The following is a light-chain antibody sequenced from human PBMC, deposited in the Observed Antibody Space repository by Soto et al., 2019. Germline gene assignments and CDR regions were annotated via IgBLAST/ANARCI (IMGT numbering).Light chain of an antibody. J-gene: IGKJ2*01. CDR3: QQPFHSPRT. CDR1: QSVISDF. Sequence: EIVLTQSPGTLSLSPGETASLSCLASQSVISDFLAWYQQKSGQPPRLLIYDASRRATGIPARFSGGGSGTAFTLTISRVEPEDSAVYFCQQPFHSPRTFGQGTRLEIK. V-gene: IGKV3-20*01. CDR2: DAS.